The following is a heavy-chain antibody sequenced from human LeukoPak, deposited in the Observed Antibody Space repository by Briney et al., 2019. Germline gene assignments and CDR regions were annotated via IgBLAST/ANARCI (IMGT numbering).Heavy chain of an antibody. D-gene: IGHD6-19*01. CDR3: ARETSGWPGYYGMDV. Sequence: ASVKVSCKASGYTFTSYAMNWVRQAPGQGLEWMGRINTNTGNPTYAQGFTGRFVFSLGTSVSTAYLQISSLKAEDTAVYYCARETSGWPGYYGMDVWGQGTTVTVSS. CDR2: INTNTGNP. J-gene: IGHJ6*02. CDR1: GYTFTSYA. V-gene: IGHV7-4-1*02.